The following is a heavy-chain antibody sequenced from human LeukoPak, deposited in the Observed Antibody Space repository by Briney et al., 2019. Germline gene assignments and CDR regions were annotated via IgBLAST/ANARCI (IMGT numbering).Heavy chain of an antibody. CDR2: MNPNSGNT. V-gene: IGHV1-8*01. J-gene: IGHJ3*02. D-gene: IGHD2-2*01. CDR3: ARSIVVVPAADAFDI. Sequence: QATGQGLEWMGWMNPNSGNTGYAQKFQGRVTMTRNTSISTAYMNLSSLRSEDTPVYSCARSIVVVPAADAFDIGGQGTXV.